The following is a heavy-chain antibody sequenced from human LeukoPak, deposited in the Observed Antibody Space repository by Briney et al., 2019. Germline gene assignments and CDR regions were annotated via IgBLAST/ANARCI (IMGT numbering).Heavy chain of an antibody. CDR1: GFTFSSYG. CDR2: IRYDGSNK. Sequence: GGSLRLSCAASGFTFSSYGMHWVRQAPGKGLEWVAFIRYDGSNKYYADSVKGRFTISRDNSKNTLYLQMNSLKSDDTAVYYCASLKNYYDSSGYLVTDAFDIWGQGTMVTVSS. J-gene: IGHJ3*02. V-gene: IGHV3-30*02. D-gene: IGHD3-22*01. CDR3: ASLKNYYDSSGYLVTDAFDI.